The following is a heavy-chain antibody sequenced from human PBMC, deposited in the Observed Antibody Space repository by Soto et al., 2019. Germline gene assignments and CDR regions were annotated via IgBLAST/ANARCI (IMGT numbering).Heavy chain of an antibody. CDR3: ARDLAKGGGSAGFDY. V-gene: IGHV1-2*02. CDR2: INPKSGGT. J-gene: IGHJ4*02. Sequence: QVQLVQSGAEVKKPGASVNVSCKASGYTFTVYYMHWVRQAPGQGLEWMGWINPKSGGTMYPQKFQCRVTMTWDTSISTAYRALTRLRSDDTAVYYCARDLAKGGGSAGFDYWGQGTLVTVSS. D-gene: IGHD1-26*01. CDR1: GYTFTVYY.